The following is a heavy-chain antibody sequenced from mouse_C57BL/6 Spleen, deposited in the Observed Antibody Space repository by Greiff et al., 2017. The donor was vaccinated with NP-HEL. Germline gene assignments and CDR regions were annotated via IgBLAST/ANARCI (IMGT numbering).Heavy chain of an antibody. Sequence: QVQLQQPGAELVKPGASVKLSCKASGYTFTSYWVHWVKQRPGQGLEWIGMIHPNSGSTNYNEKFKSKATLTVDKSSSTAYMQLSSLASEDSAVYYCARYGEYYGSSYGWFAYWGQGTLVTVSA. CDR3: ARYGEYYGSSYGWFAY. CDR2: IHPNSGST. J-gene: IGHJ3*01. D-gene: IGHD1-1*01. V-gene: IGHV1-64*01. CDR1: GYTFTSYW.